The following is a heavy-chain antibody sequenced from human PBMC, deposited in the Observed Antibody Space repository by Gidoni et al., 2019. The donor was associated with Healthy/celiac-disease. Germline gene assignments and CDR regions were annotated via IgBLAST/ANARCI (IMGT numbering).Heavy chain of an antibody. V-gene: IGHV4-34*01. Sequence: GKGLEWIGEINHSGSTNYNPSLKSRVTISVDTSKNQFSLKLSSVTAADTAVYYCARGHRGSGPLRYWGQGTLVTVSS. D-gene: IGHD3-3*01. CDR3: ARGHRGSGPLRY. CDR2: INHSGST. J-gene: IGHJ4*02.